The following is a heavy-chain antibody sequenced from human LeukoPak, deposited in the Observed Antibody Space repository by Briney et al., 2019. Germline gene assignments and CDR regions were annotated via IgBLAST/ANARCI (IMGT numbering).Heavy chain of an antibody. CDR2: INPNSGGT. CDR1: GYTFTGYY. Sequence: ASVKVSCKASGYTFTGYYMHWVRQTPGQGLEWMGWINPNSGGTNYAQKFQGRVTMTRDTSISTAYMELSRLRSDDTAVYYCAGSRSGGVRLFDYWGQGTLVTVSS. V-gene: IGHV1-2*02. CDR3: AGSRSGGVRLFDY. J-gene: IGHJ4*02. D-gene: IGHD3-16*01.